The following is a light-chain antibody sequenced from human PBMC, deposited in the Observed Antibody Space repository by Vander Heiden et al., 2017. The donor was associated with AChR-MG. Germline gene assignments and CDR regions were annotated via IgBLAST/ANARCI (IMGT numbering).Light chain of an antibody. V-gene: IGKV4-1*01. CDR1: QTVLYSSNNKNY. CDR2: WAS. J-gene: IGKJ4*01. CDR3: QQYFGTPLT. Sequence: DIMMTQSPDFLAVSLGERATINCKSSQTVLYSSNNKNYLAWYQQKPGQPPKLLIYWASTRESGVPDRFSGSGSGTDFTLTISSLQAEDVAVYYCQQYFGTPLTFGGGTKVEIK.